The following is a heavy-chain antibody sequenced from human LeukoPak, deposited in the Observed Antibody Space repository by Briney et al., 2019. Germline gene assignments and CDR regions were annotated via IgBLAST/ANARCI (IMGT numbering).Heavy chain of an antibody. CDR2: IYYSGST. CDR1: GGSISSYY. CDR3: ARDLGGYDDAFDI. J-gene: IGHJ3*02. D-gene: IGHD2-2*01. V-gene: IGHV4-59*01. Sequence: SETLSLTCTVSGGSISSYYWSWIRQPPGKGREWIGYIYYSGSTNYNPSLKSRVTISVDTPKHQFYLKLSSVTAADTAVYYCARDLGGYDDAFDIWGQGTMVTVSS.